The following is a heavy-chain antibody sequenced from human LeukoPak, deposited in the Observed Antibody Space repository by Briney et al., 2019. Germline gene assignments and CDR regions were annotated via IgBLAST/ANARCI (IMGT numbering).Heavy chain of an antibody. D-gene: IGHD6-19*01. J-gene: IGHJ2*01. CDR1: GFTFRSYA. V-gene: IGHV3-23*01. CDR3: ARRVIAVDQGHFDL. CDR2: ISSASERT. Sequence: GGSLRLSCVPSGFTFRSYAMSWVRQAPEEGLEWVSAISSASERTNYADSVKGRFAIHRDNSKNTLYLQMNRLRVDDTAVYYCARRVIAVDQGHFDLWGRGTLVAVSS.